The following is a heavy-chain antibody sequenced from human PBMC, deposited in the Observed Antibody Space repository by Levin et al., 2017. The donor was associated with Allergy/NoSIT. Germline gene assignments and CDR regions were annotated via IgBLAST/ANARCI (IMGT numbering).Heavy chain of an antibody. Sequence: GVLKISCAASGFTFSSNWMHWVRQAPGEGLVWVSEINSDGSNTNYADSVKGRFTISRDNARNTLYLQMNSVRAEDTAVYYCARGGCSSTSCLDYWGQGTLVTVSS. CDR2: INSDGSNT. J-gene: IGHJ4*02. V-gene: IGHV3-74*01. CDR3: ARGGCSSTSCLDY. D-gene: IGHD2-2*01. CDR1: GFTFSSNW.